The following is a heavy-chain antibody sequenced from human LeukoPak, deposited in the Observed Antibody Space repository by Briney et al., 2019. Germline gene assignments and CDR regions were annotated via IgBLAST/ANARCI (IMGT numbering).Heavy chain of an antibody. Sequence: ASVKVSCKASGYTFSSYAIHWVRQAPGQRLEWMGWSSVGSVNTKYSQEFQGRVTITRETSASTAHMELSSLRSEDTAVYYCARGSAYGMDVWGQGTTVIVSS. J-gene: IGHJ6*02. CDR3: ARGSAYGMDV. V-gene: IGHV1-3*02. CDR2: SSVGSVNT. CDR1: GYTFSSYA.